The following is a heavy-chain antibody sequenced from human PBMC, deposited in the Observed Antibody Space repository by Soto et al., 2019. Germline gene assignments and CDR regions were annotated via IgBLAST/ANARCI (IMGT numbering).Heavy chain of an antibody. J-gene: IGHJ3*02. CDR1: GYSFTNYW. Sequence: GESLKISCKGSGYSFTNYWIGWVRQMPGKGLELMVIIFPGDSDTRYSQSFQGQVTISAYKSISTAYLQWSSLQASDTAMFYCTRHTPLTDAXDICGQGTMVTXS. CDR2: IFPGDSDT. V-gene: IGHV5-51*01. CDR3: TRHTPLTDAXDI.